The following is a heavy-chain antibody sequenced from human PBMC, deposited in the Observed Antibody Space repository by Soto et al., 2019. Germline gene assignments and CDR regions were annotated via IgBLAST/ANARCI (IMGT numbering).Heavy chain of an antibody. CDR1: GYTFTSYG. CDR2: ISAYNGNT. J-gene: IGHJ4*02. D-gene: IGHD3-22*01. V-gene: IGHV1-18*04. CDR3: ARGSGADDSSGYYRRSYDF. Sequence: ASVKVSCKASGYTFTSYGISWVRQAPRQGLEWMGWISAYNGNTNYAQKLQGRVTMTTDTSTSTAYMELRSLRSDDTAVYYCARGSGADDSSGYYRRSYDFWGQGNLVTVSS.